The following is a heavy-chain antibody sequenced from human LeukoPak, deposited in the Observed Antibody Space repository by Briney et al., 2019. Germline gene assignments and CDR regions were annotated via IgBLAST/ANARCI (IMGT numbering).Heavy chain of an antibody. Sequence: GGSLRLSCAASGFTFSSYSMNWVRQAPGKGLEWVSSISSSSSYIYYADSVKGRFTISRDNAKNSLYLQMNSLRAEDTAVYYCATGPSSGWYGTHDYWGQGTLVTVSS. J-gene: IGHJ4*02. CDR1: GFTFSSYS. CDR3: ATGPSSGWYGTHDY. CDR2: ISSSSSYI. V-gene: IGHV3-21*01. D-gene: IGHD6-19*01.